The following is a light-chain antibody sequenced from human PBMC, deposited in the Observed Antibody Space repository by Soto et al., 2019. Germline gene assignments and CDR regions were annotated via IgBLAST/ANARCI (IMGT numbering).Light chain of an antibody. CDR2: EVS. CDR3: SSYTSSSSVV. V-gene: IGLV2-14*01. CDR1: SSDVGGHDY. Sequence: QSALTQPASVSGSPGQSITISCNGTSSDVGGHDYVSWYQQHPGKAPKLTIFEVSNRPSGVSNRFSGSKSGNTASLTISGLQAEDEADYYCSSYTSSSSVVFGGVTKLTVL. J-gene: IGLJ2*01.